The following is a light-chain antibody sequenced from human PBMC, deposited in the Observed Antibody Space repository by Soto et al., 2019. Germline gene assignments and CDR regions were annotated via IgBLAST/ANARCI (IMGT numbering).Light chain of an antibody. V-gene: IGKV3-15*01. CDR1: QSVGSD. Sequence: EKVMTQSPATLSMSRGERATLSCRASQSVGSDLAWYQQKPGQPPRLLIYDASTRATGIPSRFSGSGSGTEFTLTISSLKSEDFAVYYCQQYDNWPRTFGQGTKV. CDR2: DAS. J-gene: IGKJ1*01. CDR3: QQYDNWPRT.